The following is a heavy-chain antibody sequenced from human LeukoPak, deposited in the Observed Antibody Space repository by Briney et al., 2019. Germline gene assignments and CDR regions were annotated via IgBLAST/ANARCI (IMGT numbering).Heavy chain of an antibody. CDR1: GYTFTGYY. J-gene: IGHJ4*02. CDR3: ARDLPYYYDSSGYSSPGN. Sequence: ASVKVSCKASGYTFTGYYMHWVRQAPGQGLEWMGWINPNSGGTNYAQMFQGRVTMTRDTSISTAYMELSRLRSDDTAVYYCARDLPYYYDSSGYSSPGNWGQGTLVTVSS. CDR2: INPNSGGT. V-gene: IGHV1-2*02. D-gene: IGHD3-22*01.